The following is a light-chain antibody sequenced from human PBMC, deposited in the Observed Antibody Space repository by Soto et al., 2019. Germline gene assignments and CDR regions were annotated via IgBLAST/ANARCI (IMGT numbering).Light chain of an antibody. CDR3: LQYYNFSWT. Sequence: AIRMTQSPSSFSASTVDRVTITCRASQGISSYLAWYQQKPGQAPNLLIFAAFNLQSGVPSRFSGGGSGTHFTLTISSLQPDDFASYFCLQYYNFSWTFGQGTKVDI. V-gene: IGKV1-8*01. CDR2: AAF. J-gene: IGKJ1*01. CDR1: QGISSY.